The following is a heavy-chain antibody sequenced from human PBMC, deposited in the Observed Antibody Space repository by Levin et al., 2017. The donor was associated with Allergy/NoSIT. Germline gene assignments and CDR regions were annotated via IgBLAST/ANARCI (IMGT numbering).Heavy chain of an antibody. CDR2: ISYDGSNT. J-gene: IGHJ6*02. CDR1: GFTFSSYA. CDR3: ARDLVVVVAATLWYYYYGMDV. V-gene: IGHV3-30-3*01. Sequence: GGSLRLSCAASGFTFSSYAMHWVRQAPGKGLEWVAVISYDGSNTYYADSVKGRFTISRDNSKNTLYLQMNSLRAEDTAVYYCARDLVVVVAATLWYYYYGMDVWGQGTTVTVAS. D-gene: IGHD2-15*01.